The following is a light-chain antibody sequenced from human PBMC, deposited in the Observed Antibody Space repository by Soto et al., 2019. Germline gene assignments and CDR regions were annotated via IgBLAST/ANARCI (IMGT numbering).Light chain of an antibody. CDR2: GAS. V-gene: IGKV3-15*01. J-gene: IGKJ5*01. CDR3: QQYNNWPPIT. CDR1: QSVSSN. Sequence: EIGMTQSPATLSVSPGERATLSCRASQSVSSNLAWYQQKPGQAPRLLIYGASTRATGIPARFSGSGSGTEFTVTISSLRSEDCAVYYCQQYNNWPPITFGQGTRLEIK.